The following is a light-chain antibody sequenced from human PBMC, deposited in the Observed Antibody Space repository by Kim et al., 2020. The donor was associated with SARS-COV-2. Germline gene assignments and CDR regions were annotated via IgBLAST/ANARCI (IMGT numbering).Light chain of an antibody. CDR2: WAS. J-gene: IGKJ2*01. CDR3: QQYYTTPRT. Sequence: RATINCKSSQSVLYSSNNMNYVAWYQQKPGQPPRLLIYWASTRESGVPDRFSGSGSGTDFTLTISSLQAEDVAVYYCQQYYTTPRTFGQGTKLEI. CDR1: QSVLYSSNNMNY. V-gene: IGKV4-1*01.